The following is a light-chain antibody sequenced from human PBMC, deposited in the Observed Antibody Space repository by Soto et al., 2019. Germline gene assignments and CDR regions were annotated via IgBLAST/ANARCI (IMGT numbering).Light chain of an antibody. J-gene: IGLJ2*01. CDR3: AAWDDSLNVVV. CDR2: SNN. V-gene: IGLV1-44*01. Sequence: QLVLTQPPSASGTPGQRVTISCSGSSSNIGSNTVNWYQQLPGTAPKLLIYSNNQRPSGVPDRFSGSKSGTSASLAISGLASEDEADYYCAAWDDSLNVVVFGGGTKVTVL. CDR1: SSNIGSNT.